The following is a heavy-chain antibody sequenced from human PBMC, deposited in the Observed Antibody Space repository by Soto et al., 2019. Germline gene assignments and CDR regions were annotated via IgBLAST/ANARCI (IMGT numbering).Heavy chain of an antibody. V-gene: IGHV1-2*02. CDR1: GYTFTDYY. D-gene: IGHD5-12*01. J-gene: IGHJ6*02. CDR2: INPNSGGT. CDR3: ATSDGGIVATIYYYYYGMDV. Sequence: ASVKVSCKASGYTFTDYYMHWVRQAPGQGLEWMGWINPNSGGTNYAQKFQGRVTMTRDTSISTAYMELSRLRSDDTAVYYCATSDGGIVATIYYYYYGMDVWGQGTTVTVSS.